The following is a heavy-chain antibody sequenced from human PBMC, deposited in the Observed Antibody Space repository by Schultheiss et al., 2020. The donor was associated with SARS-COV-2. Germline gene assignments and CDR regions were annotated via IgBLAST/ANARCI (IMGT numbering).Heavy chain of an antibody. CDR1: GDSVSNSRHY. CDR3: ARGRPLRSWSFDY. CDR2: VFYNGDT. V-gene: IGHV4-39*07. D-gene: IGHD6-19*01. Sequence: SQTLSLTCTVSGDSVSNSRHYWGWIRQPPGKGLEWIGTVFYNGDTWNNPSLKSRVTISVDTSKNQFSLKLNSVTVADTAVYYCARGRPLRSWSFDYWGQGTLVTVSS. J-gene: IGHJ4*02.